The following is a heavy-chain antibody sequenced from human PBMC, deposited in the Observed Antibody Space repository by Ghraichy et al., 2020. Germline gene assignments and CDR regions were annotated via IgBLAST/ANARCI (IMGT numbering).Heavy chain of an antibody. D-gene: IGHD2-15*01. CDR2: IKSDGSST. CDR3: AREYCSGGSCYFGTGGSHFDY. V-gene: IGHV3-74*01. Sequence: ETLSLTCAASGFTLSNYWMHWVRQAPGKGLVWVSRIKSDGSSTSYADSVKGRFTISRDNAKNTLYLQMNSLRAEDTAVYYCAREYCSGGSCYFGTGGSHFDYWGQGTLVTVSS. J-gene: IGHJ4*02. CDR1: GFTLSNYW.